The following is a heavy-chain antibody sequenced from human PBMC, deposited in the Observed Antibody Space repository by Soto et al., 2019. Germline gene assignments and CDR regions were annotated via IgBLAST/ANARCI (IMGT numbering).Heavy chain of an antibody. CDR2: IYYSGST. Sequence: QVQLQESGPGLVKPSETLSLTCTVSGGSISSYYWSWIRQPPGKGLEWIGYIYYSGSTNYNPSLKSRVTISVDTSKNQFSLKLSSVTAADTAVYYCARGGYDFWSGPTRSFDPWCQGTLVTVSS. CDR3: ARGGYDFWSGPTRSFDP. V-gene: IGHV4-59*01. J-gene: IGHJ5*02. CDR1: GGSISSYY. D-gene: IGHD3-3*01.